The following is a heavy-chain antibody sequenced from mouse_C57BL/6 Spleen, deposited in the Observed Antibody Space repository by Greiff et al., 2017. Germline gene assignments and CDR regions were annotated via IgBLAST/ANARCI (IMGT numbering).Heavy chain of an antibody. J-gene: IGHJ1*03. CDR1: GYAFSSSW. D-gene: IGHD2-3*01. CDR3: ARGDGYHYWYFDV. V-gene: IGHV1-82*01. Sequence: QVQLQQSGPELVKPGASVKISCKASGYAFSSSWMNWVKQRPGKGLEWIGRIYPGDGDTNYNGKFKGKATLTADKFSSTAYMQLSSLTSEDSAVYFCARGDGYHYWYFDVWGTGTTVTVSS. CDR2: IYPGDGDT.